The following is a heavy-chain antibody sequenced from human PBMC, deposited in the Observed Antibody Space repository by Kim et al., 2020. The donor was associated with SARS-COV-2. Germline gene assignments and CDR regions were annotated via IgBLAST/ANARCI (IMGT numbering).Heavy chain of an antibody. D-gene: IGHD6-13*01. J-gene: IGHJ4*02. V-gene: IGHV3-11*03. CDR3: ARTERYSSSWYYFDY. Sequence: DSVKGRFTISRDNAKNSLYLQMNSLRAEDTAVYYCARTERYSSSWYYFDYWGQGTLVTVSS.